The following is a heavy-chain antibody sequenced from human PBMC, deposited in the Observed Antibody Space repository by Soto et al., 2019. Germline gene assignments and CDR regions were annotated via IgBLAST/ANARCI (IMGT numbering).Heavy chain of an antibody. V-gene: IGHV1-18*01. D-gene: IGHD2-2*01. J-gene: IGHJ6*04. CDR2: ISAYNGNT. Sequence: GASVKVSCKASGYTFTSYGISWVRQAPGQGLEWMGWISAYNGNTNYAQKLQGRVTMTTDTSTSTAYMELRSLRSDDTAVYYCAWDIVVVPAATRMDVWGKGTTVTSPQ. CDR1: GYTFTSYG. CDR3: AWDIVVVPAATRMDV.